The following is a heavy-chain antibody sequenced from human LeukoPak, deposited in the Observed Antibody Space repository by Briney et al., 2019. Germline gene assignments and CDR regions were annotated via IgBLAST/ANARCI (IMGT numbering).Heavy chain of an antibody. CDR3: ARDGIYSRNFDAFDI. Sequence: ASVKVSCKASGYTFTNYYIHWVRQAPGQGLEWMGWINPGSGGTDYAQKFQGRVTMTRDTSISTVYMELSSLKSDDTAVYYCARDGIYSRNFDAFDIWGQGTMVTVSS. V-gene: IGHV1-2*02. D-gene: IGHD6-13*01. J-gene: IGHJ3*02. CDR2: INPGSGGT. CDR1: GYTFTNYY.